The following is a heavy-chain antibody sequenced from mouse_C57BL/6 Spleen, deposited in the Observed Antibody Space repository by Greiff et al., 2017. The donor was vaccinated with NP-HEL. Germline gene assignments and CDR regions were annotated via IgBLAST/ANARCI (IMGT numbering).Heavy chain of an antibody. Sequence: EVKLQESGPGLVKPSPSLSLTCSVSGYSITSGYYWNWIRQFPGNKLEWMGYISYDGSNNYNPTLKNRISITRDTSKNPFFLKLNSVTTEDTATYYCARGGNYLPYYAMDYWGQGTSVTVSS. CDR1: GYSITSGYY. V-gene: IGHV3-6*01. D-gene: IGHD5-5*01. CDR2: ISYDGSN. CDR3: ARGGNYLPYYAMDY. J-gene: IGHJ4*01.